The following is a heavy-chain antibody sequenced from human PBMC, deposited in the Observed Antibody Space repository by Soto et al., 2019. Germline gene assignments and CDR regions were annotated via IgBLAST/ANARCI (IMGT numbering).Heavy chain of an antibody. CDR1: GFTFSTYS. V-gene: IGHV3-48*01. J-gene: IGHJ6*02. D-gene: IGHD4-17*01. Sequence: EVQLVESGGGLVQPGVSLRLSCAASGFTFSTYSMNWVRQAPGKGLEWISYITKSSRTIYYADSVKGRFTISRDNAKNSLYLQMNSLRAEDTAVYYCTRDHGDGYGMDVWGQGTTVTVSS. CDR3: TRDHGDGYGMDV. CDR2: ITKSSRTI.